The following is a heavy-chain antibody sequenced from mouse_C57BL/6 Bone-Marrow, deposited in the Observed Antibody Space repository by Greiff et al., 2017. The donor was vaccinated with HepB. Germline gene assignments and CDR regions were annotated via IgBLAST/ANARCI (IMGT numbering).Heavy chain of an antibody. V-gene: IGHV10-1*01. CDR3: VRHPRYGNYFDY. D-gene: IGHD2-1*01. CDR1: GFSFNTYA. CDR2: IRSKSNNYAT. Sequence: EVQLQESGGGLVQPKGSLKLSCAASGFSFNTYAMNWVRQAPGKGLEWVARIRSKSNNYATYYADSVKDRFTISRDDSESMLYLQMNNLKTEDTAMYYCVRHPRYGNYFDYWGQGTTLTVSS. J-gene: IGHJ2*01.